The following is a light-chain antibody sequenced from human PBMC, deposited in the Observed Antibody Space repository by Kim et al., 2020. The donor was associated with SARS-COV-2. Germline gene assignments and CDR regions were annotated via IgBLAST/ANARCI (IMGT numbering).Light chain of an antibody. J-gene: IGKJ4*01. CDR2: HAS. CDR3: QQHNSYPFT. CDR1: QSISSW. Sequence: SASVGDRVNITCRASQSISSWLAWYQQKPGKAPNLLIYHASSLESGVPSRFSGSGSGTEFTLTISSLQPDDSATYYCQQHNSYPFTFGGGTKLEI. V-gene: IGKV1-5*01.